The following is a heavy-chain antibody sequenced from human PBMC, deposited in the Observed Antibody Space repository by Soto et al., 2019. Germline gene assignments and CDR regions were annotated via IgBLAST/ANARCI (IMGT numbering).Heavy chain of an antibody. CDR2: ISGSGGST. Sequence: GESLKISCAASGFTFSSYAMSWVRQAPGKGLEWVSAISGSGGSTYYADSVKGRFTISRDNSKNTLYLQMNSLRAEDTAVYYCAKDRLYILYYYDSSGYYYDGAFDIWGQGTMVTVSS. V-gene: IGHV3-23*01. J-gene: IGHJ3*02. CDR3: AKDRLYILYYYDSSGYYYDGAFDI. D-gene: IGHD3-22*01. CDR1: GFTFSSYA.